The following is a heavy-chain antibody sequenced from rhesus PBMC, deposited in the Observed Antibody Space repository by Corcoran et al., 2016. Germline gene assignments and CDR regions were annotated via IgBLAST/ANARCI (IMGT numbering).Heavy chain of an antibody. CDR1: CASIRPHY. J-gene: IGHJ5-2*02. V-gene: IGHV4S6*01. D-gene: IGHD2-33*01. CDR2: IYGSDGGT. CDR3: ARDWTCTNSDCSSYNSLDA. Sequence: QVQLQESGPGLVKPSETLPLTCAVSCASIRPHYWICIRPPPGQGPPGIWYIYGSDGGTSYNPPLKRRVTIAKDTSNNQFSLNLNSVTAADTAVYYGARDWTCTNSDCSSYNSLDAWGRGILVTVSS.